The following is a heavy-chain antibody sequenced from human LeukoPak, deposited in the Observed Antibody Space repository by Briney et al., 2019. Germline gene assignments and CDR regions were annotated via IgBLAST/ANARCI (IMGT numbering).Heavy chain of an antibody. CDR3: ARGPQPPDWWFDP. V-gene: IGHV4-61*08. CDR2: ISSSGST. D-gene: IGHD3-9*01. CDR1: GGSISSGGYY. J-gene: IGHJ5*02. Sequence: SETLSLTCTVSGGSISSGGYYWSWIRQPPGKGLEWIGYISSSGSTNYNPSLKSRVTMSVDTSKNQFSLKLSSVTAADTAVYYCARGPQPPDWWFDPWGQGTLVTVSS.